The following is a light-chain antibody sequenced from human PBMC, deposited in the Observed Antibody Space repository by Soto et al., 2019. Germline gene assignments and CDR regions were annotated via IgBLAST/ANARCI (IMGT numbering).Light chain of an antibody. CDR1: QSLTSSY. Sequence: EIVLTQSPGTLSLSPGETATLSCRASQSLTSSYLAWYQQRPGQAPSLLIYGVSSRATGIPDRFSGSGSGTDFTLTISRLEPEDIAVYYCQHYGNPPRTFGQGTKVDIK. V-gene: IGKV3-20*01. CDR2: GVS. CDR3: QHYGNPPRT. J-gene: IGKJ1*01.